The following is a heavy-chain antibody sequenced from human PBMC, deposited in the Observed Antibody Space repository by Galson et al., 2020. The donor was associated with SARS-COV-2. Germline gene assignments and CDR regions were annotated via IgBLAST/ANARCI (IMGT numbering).Heavy chain of an antibody. J-gene: IGHJ5*02. Sequence: ASVKVSCKASGYTFTSYGISWVRQAPGQGLEWMGWISGYNGKTNYAQSLQGRVTMTTDTSTSTAYMELRSLRSDDTAVYYCARLAVAAGFDPWGQGTLVTVSS. V-gene: IGHV1-18*01. CDR3: ARLAVAAGFDP. CDR1: GYTFTSYG. D-gene: IGHD6-19*01. CDR2: ISGYNGKT.